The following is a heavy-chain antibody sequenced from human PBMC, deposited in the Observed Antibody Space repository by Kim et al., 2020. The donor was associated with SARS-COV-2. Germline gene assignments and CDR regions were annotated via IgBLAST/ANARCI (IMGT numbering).Heavy chain of an antibody. CDR3: AKDYAKNYYDISGPPEGELGN. CDR2: ISGSGGST. D-gene: IGHD3-22*01. V-gene: IGHV3-23*01. Sequence: GGSLRLSCAASGFTFSSYAMSWVRQAPGKGLEWVSAISGSGGSTYYADSVKGRFTISRDNSKNTLYLQMNSLRAEDTAVYYCAKDYAKNYYDISGPPEGELGNWSQGTLVTVSS. CDR1: GFTFSSYA. J-gene: IGHJ4*02.